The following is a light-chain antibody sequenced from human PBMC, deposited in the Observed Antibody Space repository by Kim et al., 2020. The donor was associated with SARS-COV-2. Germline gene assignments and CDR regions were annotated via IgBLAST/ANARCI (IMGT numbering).Light chain of an antibody. CDR1: SSNIGSNY. V-gene: IGLV1-47*01. Sequence: QSALTQPPSASGTPGQRVTISCSGSSSNIGSNYVYWYQQLPGTAAKLLIYRNNQRPSGVPDRFSGAKSGTSASLAISGLRSEDEADYYCAAWDDSMSGAVFGGGTQLTVL. CDR2: RNN. J-gene: IGLJ2*01. CDR3: AAWDDSMSGAV.